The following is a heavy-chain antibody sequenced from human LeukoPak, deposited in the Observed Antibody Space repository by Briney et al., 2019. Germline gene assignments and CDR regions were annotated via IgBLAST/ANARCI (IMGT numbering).Heavy chain of an antibody. CDR2: ITSSGDTT. CDR3: ARDGSGY. CDR1: GFTFSRYA. J-gene: IGHJ4*02. Sequence: GGSLRLSCAASGFTFSRYAKHWVRQAPGKGLEYVSAITSSGDTTYYASSVRGRFTISRDNSKNTLYLQMGSLRAEDMAVYYCTARDGSGYWGQGTLVIVSS. V-gene: IGHV3-64*01.